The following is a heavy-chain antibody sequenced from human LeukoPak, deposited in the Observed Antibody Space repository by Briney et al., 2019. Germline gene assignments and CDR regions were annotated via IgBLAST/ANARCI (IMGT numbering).Heavy chain of an antibody. Sequence: GGSLRLSCAASGFTFSSYAMHWVRQAPGKGLEWVAVISYDGSNKYYADSVKGRFTISRDNSKNTLYLQMNSLRAEDTAVYYCAKDGSGSYWPLGNDAFDIWGQGTMVTVSS. CDR2: ISYDGSNK. V-gene: IGHV3-30*04. CDR3: AKDGSGSYWPLGNDAFDI. D-gene: IGHD1-26*01. CDR1: GFTFSSYA. J-gene: IGHJ3*02.